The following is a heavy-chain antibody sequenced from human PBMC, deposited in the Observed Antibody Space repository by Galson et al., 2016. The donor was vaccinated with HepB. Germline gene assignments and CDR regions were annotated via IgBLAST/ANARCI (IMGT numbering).Heavy chain of an antibody. CDR3: ARDALGTWDLTT. CDR2: ISGGGETT. V-gene: IGHV3-48*03. Sequence: SLRLSCAASGFSFSNYEMYWVRQAPGKGLEWVAYISGGGETTYYADSVRGRLTISRDNARDSVFLQMTSLRVEDTARYYCARDALGTWDLTTWGQGTLVSVSS. CDR1: GFSFSNYE. J-gene: IGHJ1*01. D-gene: IGHD1-26*01.